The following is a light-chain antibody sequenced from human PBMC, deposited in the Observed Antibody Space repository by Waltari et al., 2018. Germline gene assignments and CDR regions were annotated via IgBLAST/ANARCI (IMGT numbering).Light chain of an antibody. V-gene: IGLV1-51*01. CDR1: HFHVGNKY. CDR3: GSWDTSLNLGA. CDR2: DVN. Sequence: QSLLTQPPSVSAAPGQNVTISCAGGHFHVGNKYVSWYQAFPGTAPRLLIYDVNKRPSGIPDRFSGSKSGTSATLEITGLQTGDEALYYCGSWDTSLNLGAFGGGTQLTVL. J-gene: IGLJ2*01.